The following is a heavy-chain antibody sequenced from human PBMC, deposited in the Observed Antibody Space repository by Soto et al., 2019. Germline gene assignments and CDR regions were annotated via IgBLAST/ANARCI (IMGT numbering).Heavy chain of an antibody. CDR3: ASHGRGDYGVTGY. J-gene: IGHJ4*02. CDR1: GFTFSSYS. D-gene: IGHD4-17*01. V-gene: IGHV3-48*01. CDR2: ISSSSSTI. Sequence: EVQLVESGGGLVQPGGSLRLSCAASGFTFSSYSMNWVRQAPGKGLEWVSYISSSSSTIYYAVSVKGRFTISRDNAKNALYLQMNSLRAEDTAVYYCASHGRGDYGVTGYWGQGTLVTVST.